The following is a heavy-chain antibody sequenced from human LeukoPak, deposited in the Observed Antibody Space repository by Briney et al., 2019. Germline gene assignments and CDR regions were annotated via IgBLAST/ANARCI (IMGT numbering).Heavy chain of an antibody. CDR3: ARAGLGYSSSWDYYYMDV. J-gene: IGHJ6*03. D-gene: IGHD6-13*01. V-gene: IGHV1-2*02. CDR1: GYTFTGYY. Sequence: ASVKVSCKASGYTFTGYYMHWVRQAPGQGLEWMGWINPNSGGTNYAQRFQGRVTMTRDTSISTVYMELSRLRSDDTAVYYCARAGLGYSSSWDYYYMDVWGKGTTVTVSS. CDR2: INPNSGGT.